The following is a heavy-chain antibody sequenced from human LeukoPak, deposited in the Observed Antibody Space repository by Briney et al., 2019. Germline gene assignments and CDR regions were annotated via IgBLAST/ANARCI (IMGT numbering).Heavy chain of an antibody. V-gene: IGHV3-30*02. Sequence: GGSLRLSCAASGFTFSSYGMHWVRQAPGKGLEWVAFIRYDGSNKYYADSVKGRFTISRDNSKNTLYLQMNSLRAEDTAVYYCAKEGSSPTNYYYYYYMDVWGKGTTVTV. D-gene: IGHD6-13*01. CDR3: AKEGSSPTNYYYYYYMDV. CDR2: IRYDGSNK. J-gene: IGHJ6*03. CDR1: GFTFSSYG.